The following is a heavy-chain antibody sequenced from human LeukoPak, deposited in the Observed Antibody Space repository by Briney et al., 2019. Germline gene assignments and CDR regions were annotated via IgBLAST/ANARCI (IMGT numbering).Heavy chain of an antibody. D-gene: IGHD1-26*01. J-gene: IGHJ4*02. CDR1: GGSISSQY. CDR2: IYYSGST. CDR3: ARLEVGATAFFDY. V-gene: IGHV4-59*11. Sequence: SETLSLTCTVSGGSISSQYWSWIRQPPGKGLEWIAGYIYYSGSTNYNPSLKSRVTISVDSSKNQFSLKLSSVTAADTAVYYCARLEVGATAFFDYWGQGTLVTVSS.